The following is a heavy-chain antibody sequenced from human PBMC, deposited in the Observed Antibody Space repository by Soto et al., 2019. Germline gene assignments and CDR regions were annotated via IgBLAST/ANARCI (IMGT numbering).Heavy chain of an antibody. CDR1: GGTFNSYT. D-gene: IGHD6-19*01. CDR2: IIPILGIA. V-gene: IGHV1-69*04. Sequence: SVKVSCKASGGTFNSYTICWVRQAPGQGLEWMGRIIPILGIANYAQKFQGRVTITADKSTSTAYMELSSLRSEDTAVYYCATEDVRRQYNWFDPWGQGTLVTVSS. CDR3: ATEDVRRQYNWFDP. J-gene: IGHJ5*02.